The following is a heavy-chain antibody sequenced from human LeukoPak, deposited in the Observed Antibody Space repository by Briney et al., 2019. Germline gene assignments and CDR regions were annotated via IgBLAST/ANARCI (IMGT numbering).Heavy chain of an antibody. CDR3: ARHRPHTDSNSVADYYFDY. CDR2: IYPGDSDT. CDR1: GYSFTNFW. D-gene: IGHD6-19*01. J-gene: IGHJ4*02. Sequence: GESLKISCEAFGYSFTNFWIGWVRQMPGKGLEWMGIIYPGDSDTKYSPSFQGQVTISADKAISTAYLQWSNLKASDTAMYYCARHRPHTDSNSVADYYFDYWGQGTLVTVSS. V-gene: IGHV5-51*01.